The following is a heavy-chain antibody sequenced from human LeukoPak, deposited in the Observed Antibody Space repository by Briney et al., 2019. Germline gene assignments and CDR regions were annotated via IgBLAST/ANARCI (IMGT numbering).Heavy chain of an antibody. D-gene: IGHD5-18*01. CDR1: GGSISSYY. CDR3: ARVGYSYGPIDY. J-gene: IGHJ4*02. CDR2: IYTSGST. V-gene: IGHV4-4*07. Sequence: SETLSLTCTVSGGSISSYYWSWIRQPAGKGLGWIGRIYTSGSTNYNPSLKSRVTMSVDTSKNQFSLKLSYVTAADTAVYYCARVGYSYGPIDYWGQGTLVTVSS.